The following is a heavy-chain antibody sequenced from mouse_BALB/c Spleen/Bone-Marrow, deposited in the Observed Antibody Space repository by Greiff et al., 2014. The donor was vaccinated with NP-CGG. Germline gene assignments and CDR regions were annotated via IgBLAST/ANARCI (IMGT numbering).Heavy chain of an antibody. J-gene: IGHJ2*01. CDR1: GCTFTSYV. D-gene: IGHD2-4*01. CDR2: INPYNDGT. CDR3: ARGNYYDYDYFDY. Sequence: VQLQQSGPELVKPGASVKMSCKASGCTFTSYVMHWVKQKPGQGLEWIGYINPYNDGTTYNEKFKGKATLTSDKSSSTAYMELSSLTSEDSAVYYCARGNYYDYDYFDYWGQGTTLTVSS. V-gene: IGHV1-14*01.